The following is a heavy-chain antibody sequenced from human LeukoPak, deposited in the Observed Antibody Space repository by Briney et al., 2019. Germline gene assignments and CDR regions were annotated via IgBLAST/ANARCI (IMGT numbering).Heavy chain of an antibody. CDR2: IKQDGSDK. V-gene: IGHV3-7*01. Sequence: GGSLRLSCAASGFPFSSYWMSWVRQAPGKGLEWVANIKQDGSDKYYVDSVKGRFTISRDNAKNSLYLQLNSLRADDTAVYYCARLPGTTGFDYWGQGTLVTVSS. CDR3: ARLPGTTGFDY. D-gene: IGHD1-1*01. J-gene: IGHJ4*02. CDR1: GFPFSSYW.